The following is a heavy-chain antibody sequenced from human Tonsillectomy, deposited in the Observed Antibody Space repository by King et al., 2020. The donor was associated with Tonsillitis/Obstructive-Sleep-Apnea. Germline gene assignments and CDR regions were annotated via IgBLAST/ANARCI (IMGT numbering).Heavy chain of an antibody. V-gene: IGHV3-23*04. CDR3: AKDVVTTVTTVRWFDP. CDR1: GFTFSSYA. J-gene: IGHJ5*02. CDR2: ISGSGGST. D-gene: IGHD4-17*01. Sequence: VQLVESGGGLVQPGGSLRLSCAASGFTFSSYAMSWVRQAPGKGLEWVSAISGSGGSTYYADSVKGRFTISRDNSKNTLYLQMNSLRAEDTTVYYCAKDVVTTVTTVRWFDPLGQGTLVTVSS.